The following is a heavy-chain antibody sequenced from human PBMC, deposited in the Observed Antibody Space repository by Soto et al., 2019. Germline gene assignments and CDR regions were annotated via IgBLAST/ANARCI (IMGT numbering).Heavy chain of an antibody. CDR2: ISSNGGST. Sequence: GGSLRLSCSASGFTFSSYAMHWVRQAPGKGLEYVSAISSNGGSTYYADSVKGRFTISRDNSKNTLYLQMSSLRAEDTAVYYCVKSANCSGGSCYYDAFDIWGQGTMVTVSS. J-gene: IGHJ3*02. V-gene: IGHV3-64D*08. D-gene: IGHD2-15*01. CDR1: GFTFSSYA. CDR3: VKSANCSGGSCYYDAFDI.